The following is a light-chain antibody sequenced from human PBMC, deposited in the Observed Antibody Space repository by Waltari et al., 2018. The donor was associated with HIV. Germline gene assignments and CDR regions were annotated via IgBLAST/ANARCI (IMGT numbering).Light chain of an antibody. V-gene: IGLV2-14*01. J-gene: IGLJ1*01. Sequence: QSALTQPASVSGSPGQSITIPCTGTSSDVYNYNYVSWYQQHPGKAPKLMIYEITNRPSGVSSRFSGSKSGNTASLTISGLHTEDEADYYCSSYTRSSIYVFGTGTKVTVL. CDR1: SSDVYNYNY. CDR3: SSYTRSSIYV. CDR2: EIT.